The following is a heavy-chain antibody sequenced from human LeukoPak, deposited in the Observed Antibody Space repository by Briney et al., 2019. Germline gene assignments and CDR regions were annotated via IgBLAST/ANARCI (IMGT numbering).Heavy chain of an antibody. Sequence: GGSLRLSCAASGFTASSNYMSWVRQAPGKGLEWVSVIYSGGSTYYADSVKGRFTISRDNSKNTLYLQMNSLRAEDTAAYYCAREDDSSGYYVFDYWGQGTLVTVSS. D-gene: IGHD3-22*01. CDR3: AREDDSSGYYVFDY. V-gene: IGHV3-53*01. CDR1: GFTASSNY. CDR2: IYSGGST. J-gene: IGHJ4*02.